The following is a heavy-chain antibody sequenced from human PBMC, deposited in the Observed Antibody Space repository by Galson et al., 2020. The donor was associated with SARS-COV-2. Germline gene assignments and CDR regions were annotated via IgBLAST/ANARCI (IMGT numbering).Heavy chain of an antibody. CDR3: ARGSIEVSSFSRDYYHYYIDV. CDR2: ISPNSGDT. D-gene: IGHD2-21*01. V-gene: IGHV1-2*02. CDR1: GYTFSGFH. J-gene: IGHJ6*03. Sequence: ASVKVSCKASGYTFSGFHIHWMRQAPGQGLEWMGWISPNSGDTNYAQNFQGRVTMTRDTSINTAYMEVNRLTSDDTAVYYCARGSIEVSSFSRDYYHYYIDVWGQGTTVTVSS.